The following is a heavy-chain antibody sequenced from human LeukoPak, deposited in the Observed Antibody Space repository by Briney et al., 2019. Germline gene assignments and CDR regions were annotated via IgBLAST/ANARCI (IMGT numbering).Heavy chain of an antibody. V-gene: IGHV3-7*01. CDR1: GFTFSSHH. CDR2: IKPDGSEK. Sequence: GGSLRLSCVASGFTFSSHHMNWVRQTPGKGLESVATIKPDGSEKYYVDSVKGRFTISRDNAQDSLYLQMNSLRAEDTAVYYCARDRGYSNFDYWGQGTLVTVSS. CDR3: ARDRGYSNFDY. J-gene: IGHJ4*02. D-gene: IGHD4-11*01.